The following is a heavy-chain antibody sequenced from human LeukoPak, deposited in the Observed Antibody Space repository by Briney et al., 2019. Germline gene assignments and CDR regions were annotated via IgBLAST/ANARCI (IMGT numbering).Heavy chain of an antibody. CDR3: AKENGDHGRLRWFDS. V-gene: IGHV3-43*02. CDR1: GFTFDDYA. Sequence: PGGSLRLSCAASGFTFDDYAIHWVRQGPGKSLEWDSSISGDGAYTNYADSVKGRFTISGDNDKNSLYLQMNSLTNGDTAYYFCAKENGDHGRLRWFDSWGQGTRVTVSS. J-gene: IGHJ5*01. CDR2: ISGDGAYT. D-gene: IGHD4-17*01.